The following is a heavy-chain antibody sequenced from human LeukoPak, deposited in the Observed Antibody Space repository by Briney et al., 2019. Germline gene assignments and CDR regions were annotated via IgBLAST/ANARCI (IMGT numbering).Heavy chain of an antibody. CDR1: GGSISSSSYY. J-gene: IGHJ4*02. V-gene: IGHV4-31*03. Sequence: SETLSLTCTVSGGSISSSSYYWGWIRQTPGKGLEWIGYIYYNGNTFDNPSLKSRVTLLRDTSKNQFSLKLSSVTVADTAVYYCARRDTTQGYFDYWGQGTLVTVSS. D-gene: IGHD1-1*01. CDR3: ARRDTTQGYFDY. CDR2: IYYNGNT.